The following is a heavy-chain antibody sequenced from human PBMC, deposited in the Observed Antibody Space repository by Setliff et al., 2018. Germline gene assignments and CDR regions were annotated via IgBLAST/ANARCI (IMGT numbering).Heavy chain of an antibody. V-gene: IGHV4-38-2*02. CDR3: ARESRYYYDNLGTLDY. D-gene: IGHD3-22*01. CDR1: GYSLGNAYY. J-gene: IGHJ4*02. CDR2: IIHSGSP. Sequence: PSETLSLTCTVSGYSLGNAYYWGWIRQPPGKRLEWIGEIIHSGSPYYNPSLKSRVSISVDTSKNQFSLKLSSVTAADTAVYYCARESRYYYDNLGTLDYWGQGTLVTVSS.